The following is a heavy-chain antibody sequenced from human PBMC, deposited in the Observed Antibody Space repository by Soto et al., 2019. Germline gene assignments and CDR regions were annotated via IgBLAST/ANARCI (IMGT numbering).Heavy chain of an antibody. CDR2: INAGNGNT. V-gene: IGHV1-3*01. CDR1: GYTFTSYA. J-gene: IGHJ4*02. Sequence: GASVKVSCKASGYTFTSYAMNWVRQAPGQRLEWMGWINAGNGNTKYSQKFQGRVTITRDTSASTAYMELSSLRSEDTAVYYCARDPGYSYGPLDYWGQGTLVTVSS. D-gene: IGHD5-18*01. CDR3: ARDPGYSYGPLDY.